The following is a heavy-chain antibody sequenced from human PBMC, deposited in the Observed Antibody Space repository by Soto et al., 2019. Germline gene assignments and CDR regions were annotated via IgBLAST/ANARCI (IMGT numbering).Heavy chain of an antibody. CDR2: ITPIFGTT. CDR3: ARRSRLEVAP. J-gene: IGHJ5*02. CDR1: GGIFNSYA. Sequence: QVQVVQSGAEVKKPGSSVKVSCKTSGGIFNSYAFNWVRQAPGQGLEWMGGITPIFGTTNYAQKFQGRVTITADEATSTTYMELSSLTSGDTAVYYCARRSRLEVAPWGPGTLVTVSS. V-gene: IGHV1-69*01. D-gene: IGHD2-15*01.